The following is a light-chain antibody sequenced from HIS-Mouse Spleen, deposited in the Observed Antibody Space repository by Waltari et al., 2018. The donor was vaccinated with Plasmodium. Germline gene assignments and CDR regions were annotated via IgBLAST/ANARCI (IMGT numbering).Light chain of an antibody. J-gene: IGKJ3*01. Sequence: AIWMTPSPSLLSASTGQRVTISCRMRQGISSYLAWYQQKPGKAPELLIYAASTLQSGVPSRFSGSGYGTDFTQANGCIRSEDISSYYWYDNYSPPYTFGPGTKVDIK. CDR1: QGISSY. CDR3: YDNYSPPYT. V-gene: IGKV1D-8*02. CDR2: AAS.